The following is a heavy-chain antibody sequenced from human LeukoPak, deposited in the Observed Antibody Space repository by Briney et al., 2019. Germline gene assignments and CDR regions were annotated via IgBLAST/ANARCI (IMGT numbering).Heavy chain of an antibody. J-gene: IGHJ6*03. CDR2: ISAYNGNT. CDR3: ARDLYSSGWPPDYYYYYMDV. V-gene: IGHV1-18*01. D-gene: IGHD6-19*01. CDR1: GYTFTSYG. Sequence: ASVKVSCKASGYTFTSYGISWVRQAPGQGLEWMGWISAYNGNTNYAQKLQGRVTMTTDTSTSTAYMELRSLRSDDTAVYYCARDLYSSGWPPDYYYYYMDVWGKGTTVTVSS.